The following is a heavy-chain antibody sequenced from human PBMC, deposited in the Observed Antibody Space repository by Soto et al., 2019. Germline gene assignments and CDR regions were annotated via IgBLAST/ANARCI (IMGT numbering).Heavy chain of an antibody. J-gene: IGHJ4*02. CDR2: ISYDGSNK. Sequence: QVQLVESGGGVVQPGGSLRLSCAASGFTFSSYAMHWVRQAPGKGLEWVAVISYDGSNKYYADSVKGRFTISRDNSKNTLYLQMNSLRAEDTAVYYCASGSPGVGKQWLVATFDYWGQGTLVTVSS. V-gene: IGHV3-30-3*01. D-gene: IGHD6-19*01. CDR3: ASGSPGVGKQWLVATFDY. CDR1: GFTFSSYA.